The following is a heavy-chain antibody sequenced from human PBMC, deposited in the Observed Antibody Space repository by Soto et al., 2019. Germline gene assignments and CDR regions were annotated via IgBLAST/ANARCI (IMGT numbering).Heavy chain of an antibody. CDR3: ARGIVVVVAATRDCWFDP. CDR1: GYTFTSYD. CDR2: MNPSNGNT. D-gene: IGHD2-15*01. V-gene: IGHV1-8*01. J-gene: IGHJ5*02. Sequence: ASVKVSCKASGYTFTSYDINWVRQATGQGLEWMGWMNPSNGNTGYAQKFQGRVTMTRNTSISTAYMELSSLRSEDTAVYYCARGIVVVVAATRDCWFDPWGQGTLVTVSS.